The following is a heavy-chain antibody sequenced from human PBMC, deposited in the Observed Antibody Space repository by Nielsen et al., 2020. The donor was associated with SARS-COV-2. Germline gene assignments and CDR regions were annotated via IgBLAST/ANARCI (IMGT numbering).Heavy chain of an antibody. D-gene: IGHD3-3*01. J-gene: IGHJ4*02. CDR2: INKDGSEK. CDR3: ARVLLEGESGYRPPDY. V-gene: IGHV3-7*03. Sequence: VRQAPGKGLEWVANINKDGSEKNYVASLKGRFTISRDNAKNSLYLQMTSLRAEDTAVYYCARVLLEGESGYRPPDYWGQGTLVTVSS.